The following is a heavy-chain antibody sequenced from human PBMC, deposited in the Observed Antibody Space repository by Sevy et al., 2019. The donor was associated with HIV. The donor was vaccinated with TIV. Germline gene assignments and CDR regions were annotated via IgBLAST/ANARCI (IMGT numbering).Heavy chain of an antibody. V-gene: IGHV4-59*01. J-gene: IGHJ5*02. CDR3: ARVPYDFWSGYPNWFDP. CDR2: IYYSGST. CDR1: GGSISSYY. D-gene: IGHD3-3*01. Sequence: SETLSLTCTVSGGSISSYYWSWIRPPPGKGLEWIGYIYYSGSTNYNPSLKSRVTISVDTSKNQFSLRLSSVTAADTAVYYCARVPYDFWSGYPNWFDPWGQGTLVTVSS.